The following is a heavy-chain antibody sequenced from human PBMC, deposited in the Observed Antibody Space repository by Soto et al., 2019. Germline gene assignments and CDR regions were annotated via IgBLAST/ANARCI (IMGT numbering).Heavy chain of an antibody. Sequence: GGSLRLSCAASGFTFDDYAMHWVRQAPGKGLEWVSGISWNSGSIGYADSVKGRFTISRDNAKNSLYLQMNSLRAEDTALYYCAKDLYKTNYYYYYMDVWGKGTTVTVSS. J-gene: IGHJ6*03. V-gene: IGHV3-9*01. D-gene: IGHD3-10*01. CDR2: ISWNSGSI. CDR1: GFTFDDYA. CDR3: AKDLYKTNYYYYYMDV.